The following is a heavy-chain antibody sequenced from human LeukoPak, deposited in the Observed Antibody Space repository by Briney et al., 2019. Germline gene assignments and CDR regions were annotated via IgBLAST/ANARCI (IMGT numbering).Heavy chain of an antibody. CDR2: ISYDGSNK. CDR3: ARDQKNYYYDSSGRGFDP. CDR1: GFTFSSYA. V-gene: IGHV3-30-3*01. J-gene: IGHJ5*02. D-gene: IGHD3-22*01. Sequence: PGGSLRLSCAASGFTFSSYAMHWVRRAPGKGLEWVAVISYDGSNKYYADSVKGRFTISRDNSKNTLYLQMNSLRAEDTAVYYCARDQKNYYYDSSGRGFDPWGQGTLVTVSS.